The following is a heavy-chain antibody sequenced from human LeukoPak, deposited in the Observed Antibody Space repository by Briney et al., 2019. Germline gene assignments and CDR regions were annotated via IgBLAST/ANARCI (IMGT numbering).Heavy chain of an antibody. CDR3: AGVDDSSGYLYFDY. V-gene: IGHV3-48*03. Sequence: GGSLRLSCAASGFTFSSYEMNWVRQAPGKGLEWVSYISSSGSTIYYADSVKGRFTISRDNAKNSLYLQMNSLRAEDTAVYYCAGVDDSSGYLYFDYWGQGTLVTVSS. D-gene: IGHD3-22*01. CDR2: ISSSGSTI. J-gene: IGHJ4*02. CDR1: GFTFSSYE.